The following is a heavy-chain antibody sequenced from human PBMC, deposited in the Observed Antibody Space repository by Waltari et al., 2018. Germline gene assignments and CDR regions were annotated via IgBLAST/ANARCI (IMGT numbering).Heavy chain of an antibody. V-gene: IGHV3-7*01. J-gene: IGHJ4*02. Sequence: EVQLVESGGGLVQPGGSLRRSCAASGFTFSSHWMSWVRQAPGKGLEWVANIKQDGSEKYYVDSVKGRFTISRDNAKNSLYLQMNSLRAEDTAVYYCARGQWSGGFDYWGQGTLVTVSS. CDR3: ARGQWSGGFDY. D-gene: IGHD3-3*01. CDR2: IKQDGSEK. CDR1: GFTFSSHW.